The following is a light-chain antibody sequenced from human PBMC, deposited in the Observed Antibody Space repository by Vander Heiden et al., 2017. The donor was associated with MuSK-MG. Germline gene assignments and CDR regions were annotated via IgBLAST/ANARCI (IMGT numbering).Light chain of an antibody. CDR3: QQSDSTPRT. CDR2: AAS. V-gene: IGKV1-39*01. CDR1: QSISSY. J-gene: IGKJ1*01. Sequence: DIQLTQCRSSLSASVTDSVTITGRASQSISSYLNWYQQKPGKAPKLLIYAASSLQSGLPSRFSGSESGTDFTLTISSLQPEDFATYYCQQSDSTPRTFGQGTKVEIK.